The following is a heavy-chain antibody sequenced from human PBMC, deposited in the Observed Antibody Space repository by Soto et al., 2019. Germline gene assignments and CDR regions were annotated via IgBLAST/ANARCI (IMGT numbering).Heavy chain of an antibody. D-gene: IGHD3-9*01. V-gene: IGHV3-11*03. CDR1: GFTFNDYY. CDR3: ARPLGTGFYYNYGMDV. CDR2: ITSSSDYT. J-gene: IGHJ6*02. Sequence: PGGSLRLSCAASGFTFNDYYMSWIRQAPGKGLEWVSYITSSSDYTNYADSVKGRFTISRDNAKNSLYLQMSSLTVEDTAVYYCARPLGTGFYYNYGMDVWGQGTTVTVSS.